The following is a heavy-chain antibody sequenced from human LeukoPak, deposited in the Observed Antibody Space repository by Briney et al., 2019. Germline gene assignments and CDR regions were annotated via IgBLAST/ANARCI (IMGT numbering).Heavy chain of an antibody. J-gene: IGHJ6*02. CDR2: INPSGGST. V-gene: IGHV1-46*01. Sequence: GASVKASCKASGYTFTSYYMHWVRQAPGQGLEWMGIINPSGGSTSYAQKFQGRVTMTRDTPTSTVYMELSSLRSEDTAVYYCARGGGDYMSRDYYYGMDVWGQGTTVTVSS. CDR1: GYTFTSYY. D-gene: IGHD2-21*02. CDR3: ARGGGDYMSRDYYYGMDV.